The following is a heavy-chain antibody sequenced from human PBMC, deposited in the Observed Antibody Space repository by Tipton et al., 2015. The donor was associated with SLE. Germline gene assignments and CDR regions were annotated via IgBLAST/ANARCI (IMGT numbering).Heavy chain of an antibody. V-gene: IGHV4-38-2*02. CDR2: IYHSGTT. CDR3: ARRQTDPLGFDY. CDR1: GYSISSGYY. J-gene: IGHJ4*02. D-gene: IGHD7-27*01. Sequence: TLSLTCTVSGYSISSGYYWGWIRQPPGKGLEWIGSIYHSGTTYYNPSLKSRVTISVDTSKNQFSLKLTSVTAADTAVYYCARRQTDPLGFDYWGQGTLVTVSS.